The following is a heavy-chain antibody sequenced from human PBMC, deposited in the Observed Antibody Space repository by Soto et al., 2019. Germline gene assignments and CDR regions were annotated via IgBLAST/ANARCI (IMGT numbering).Heavy chain of an antibody. Sequence: EVQLVESGGGLVQPGGSLRLSCAASGFTFSNYWMHWVRRAPGKGLVWVSRINSDGSSTSYADSVKGRFTISRDDAKNTLYLQMNSRRAEDTAVYYCAREGRAAAFDYWGQGTLVTVSS. D-gene: IGHD6-13*01. CDR2: INSDGSST. J-gene: IGHJ4*02. CDR1: GFTFSNYW. CDR3: AREGRAAAFDY. V-gene: IGHV3-74*01.